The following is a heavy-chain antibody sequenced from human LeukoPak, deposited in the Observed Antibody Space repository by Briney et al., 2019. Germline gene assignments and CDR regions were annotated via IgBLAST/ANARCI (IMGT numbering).Heavy chain of an antibody. CDR1: GFTFDDYA. D-gene: IGHD1-26*01. V-gene: IGHV3-20*04. Sequence: GGSLRLSCAASGFTFDDYAMSWVRQAPGKGLEWVSAINWNGGSTGYADSVKGRFTISRDNAKKSLYLQMNSLRAEDTAVYYCARGGATREFVIDYWGQGTLVTVSS. J-gene: IGHJ4*02. CDR3: ARGGATREFVIDY. CDR2: INWNGGST.